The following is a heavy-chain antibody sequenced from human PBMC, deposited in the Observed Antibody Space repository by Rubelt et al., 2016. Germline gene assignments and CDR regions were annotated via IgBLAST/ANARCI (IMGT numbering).Heavy chain of an antibody. Sequence: QVQLVQSGAEVKKPGSSVKVSCKASGGTFSSYAISWVRQAPGQGLEWMGGIIPIFGTANYAQKFQGSVTITADESTSTAYMERSSLRSEDTAVYYCARSGGKTVHDAFDIWGQGTMVTVSS. J-gene: IGHJ3*02. CDR3: ARSGGKTVHDAFDI. CDR1: GGTFSSYA. V-gene: IGHV1-69*01. D-gene: IGHD3-3*01. CDR2: IIPIFGTA.